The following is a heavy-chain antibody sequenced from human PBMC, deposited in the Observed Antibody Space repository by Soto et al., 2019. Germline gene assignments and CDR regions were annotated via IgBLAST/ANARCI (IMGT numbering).Heavy chain of an antibody. CDR1: GFTFSSYA. CDR2: ISYDGSNK. V-gene: IGHV3-30-3*01. D-gene: IGHD3-16*02. Sequence: GGSLRLSCAASGFTFSSYAMHWVRQAPGKGLEWVAVISYDGSNKYYADSVKGRFTISRDNSKNTLYLQMNSLRAEDTAVYYCARAFGGVIVRYFDYWGQGTLVTVS. CDR3: ARAFGGVIVRYFDY. J-gene: IGHJ4*02.